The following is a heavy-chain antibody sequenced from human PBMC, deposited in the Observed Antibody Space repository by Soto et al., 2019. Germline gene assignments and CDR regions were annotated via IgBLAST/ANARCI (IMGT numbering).Heavy chain of an antibody. V-gene: IGHV3-23*01. CDR3: TSELTTVTY. CDR1: GFTFSNYA. D-gene: IGHD4-17*01. CDR2: ISGSGGST. J-gene: IGHJ4*02. Sequence: GGSLRLSCAASGFTFSNYAMSWVRQAPGKGLEWVSGISGSGGSTYYADSVKGRFTISRDNSKNTLYLQMNSLKIEDTAVYYCTSELTTVTYWGQGTLVTVSS.